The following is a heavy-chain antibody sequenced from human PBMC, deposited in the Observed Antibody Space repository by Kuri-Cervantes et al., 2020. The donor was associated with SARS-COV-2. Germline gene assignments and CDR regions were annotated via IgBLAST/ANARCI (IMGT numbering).Heavy chain of an antibody. CDR2: ISSSSSYI. D-gene: IGHD5-12*01. J-gene: IGHJ6*03. V-gene: IGHV3-21*01. CDR3: ASLGFDDNLYYYYYMDV. CDR1: GFTFSSYS. Sequence: LSLTCAASGFTFSSYSMNWVRQAPGKGLEWVSSISSSSSYIYYADSVKGRFTISRDNAKNSLYLQMNSLRAEDTAVYYCASLGFDDNLYYYYYMDVWGKGTTVTVSS.